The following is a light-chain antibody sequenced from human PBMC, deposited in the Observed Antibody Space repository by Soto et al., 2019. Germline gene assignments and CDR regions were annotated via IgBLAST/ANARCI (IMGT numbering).Light chain of an antibody. CDR1: SSDVGGYNV. J-gene: IGLJ1*01. CDR3: SSYTSSSTLNL. V-gene: IGLV2-14*03. CDR2: DVC. Sequence: QSVLTQPASVSGSPGQSIAISCTGTSSDVGGYNVVPWYQQHPVNDPKLIIYDVCERPSGVSDRFSGSKYGNTASLNISGLPTEDETDYYCSSYTSSSTLNLFGTGTKVTVL.